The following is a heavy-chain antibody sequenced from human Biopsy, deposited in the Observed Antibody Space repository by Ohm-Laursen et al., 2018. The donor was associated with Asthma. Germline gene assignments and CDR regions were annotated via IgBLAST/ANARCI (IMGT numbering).Heavy chain of an antibody. CDR3: ARGGSSNWSHYYFDY. J-gene: IGHJ4*02. D-gene: IGHD2-2*01. V-gene: IGHV3-53*01. CDR1: GFTVSRDH. CDR2: IYSGGAS. Sequence: ALSLSSAASGFTVSRDHMFWVRQAPGKGMEWVSVIYSGGASHTADSVRGRFTISRDYSKNTLYLQMHSLRAEDTAVYYCARGGSSNWSHYYFDYWGQGTLVTVSS.